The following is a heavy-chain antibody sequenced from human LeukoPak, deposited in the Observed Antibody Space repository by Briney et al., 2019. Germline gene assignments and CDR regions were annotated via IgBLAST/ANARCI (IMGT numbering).Heavy chain of an antibody. V-gene: IGHV4-59*08. J-gene: IGHJ4*02. CDR1: GGPISSYY. D-gene: IGHD3-10*01. CDR2: IYYSGST. Sequence: PSETLFLTCSVSGGPISSYYWSWIRQPPGKGLEWIGYIYYSGSTTYNPSLKSRVTISVDPSKNQFSLKLSSVPAADTAVYYCARLAYGSGSFPFDYWSQGTLVTVSS. CDR3: ARLAYGSGSFPFDY.